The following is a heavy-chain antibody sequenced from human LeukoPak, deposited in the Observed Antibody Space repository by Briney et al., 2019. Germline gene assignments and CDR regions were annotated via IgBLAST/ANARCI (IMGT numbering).Heavy chain of an antibody. CDR1: GYRFTSYW. D-gene: IGHD5-18*01. CDR3: ARHGDTAHDVFDI. V-gene: IGHV5-51*01. CDR2: IYPDDSDT. J-gene: IGHJ3*02. Sequence: GESLKISCKGSGYRFTSYWIGWVRQMPGKGLEWMGIIYPDDSDTRYSPSFQGQVTISADKSINTAYLQWSGLKASDTAMYYCARHGDTAHDVFDIWAKGQWSPSLQ.